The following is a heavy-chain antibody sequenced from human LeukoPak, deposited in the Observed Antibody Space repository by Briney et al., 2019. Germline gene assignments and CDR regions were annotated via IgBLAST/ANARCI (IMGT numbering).Heavy chain of an antibody. J-gene: IGHJ4*02. Sequence: GGSLRLSCTASGFTFGEYAMSWVRQAPGKGLEWVGFIRSKAYGGTTEYAASVKGRFTISRDDSKSIAYLQMNSLKTEDTAVYYCTSPVAGYWGQGTLVTVSS. V-gene: IGHV3-49*04. CDR2: IRSKAYGGTT. CDR1: GFTFGEYA. D-gene: IGHD6-19*01. CDR3: TSPVAGY.